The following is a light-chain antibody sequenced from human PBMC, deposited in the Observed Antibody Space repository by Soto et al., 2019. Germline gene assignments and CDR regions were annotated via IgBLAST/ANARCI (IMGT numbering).Light chain of an antibody. V-gene: IGKV3-11*01. CDR1: QSVSSY. J-gene: IGKJ5*01. CDR2: DAS. Sequence: EIVLTQSPATQSLSPGERATLSCRTSQSVSSYFAWYQQKPGRAPRLLIYDASNRATGIPARFIGSGPGTDFTLTISSLEPEDFAVYYCQQRSNWPITFGQGTRLEIK. CDR3: QQRSNWPIT.